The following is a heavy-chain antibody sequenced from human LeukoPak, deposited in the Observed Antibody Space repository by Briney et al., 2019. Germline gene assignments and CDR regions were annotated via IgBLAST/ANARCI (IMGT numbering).Heavy chain of an antibody. CDR2: IYYSGRT. V-gene: IGHV4-59*08. CDR1: GGSISSYY. D-gene: IGHD2-15*01. CDR3: ARQGCSGGSCYYKDWFDP. Sequence: PSETLSLTCTVSGGSISSYYWSWIRQPPGKGLEWIGYIYYSGRTNYNPSLKSRVTISVDTSRNQFSLKLSSVTAADTAVYYCARQGCSGGSCYYKDWFDPWGQGTLVTVSS. J-gene: IGHJ5*02.